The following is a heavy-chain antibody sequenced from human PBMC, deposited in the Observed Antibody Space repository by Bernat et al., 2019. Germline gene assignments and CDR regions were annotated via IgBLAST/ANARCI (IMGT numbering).Heavy chain of an antibody. CDR2: IYSGGST. J-gene: IGHJ3*02. CDR1: GFTVSSNY. V-gene: IGHV3-53*01. Sequence: EVQLVESGGGVVQPGGSLRLSCAASGFTVSSNYMNWVRQAPGKGLERVSVIYSGGSTYFADSVKGRFTISRDNSKNTLYLQINSLRAEDTAVYYCARGQSSESYAFDIWGQGTMVTVSS. CDR3: ARGQSSESYAFDI.